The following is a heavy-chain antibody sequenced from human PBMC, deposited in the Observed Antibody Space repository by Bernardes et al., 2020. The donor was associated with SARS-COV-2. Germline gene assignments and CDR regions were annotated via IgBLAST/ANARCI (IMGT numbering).Heavy chain of an antibody. CDR1: GYTFTSYG. J-gene: IGHJ4*02. D-gene: IGHD3-10*01. CDR3: AGGTRTRDNYYYGSGSYDY. CDR2: ISAYNGNT. Sequence: ASVKVSCKASGYTFTSYGISWVRQAPGQGLEWMGWISAYNGNTNYAQKLQGRVTMTTDTSTSTAYMELRSLRSDDTAVYYCAGGTRTRDNYYYGSGSYDYWGQGTLVTVSS. V-gene: IGHV1-18*01.